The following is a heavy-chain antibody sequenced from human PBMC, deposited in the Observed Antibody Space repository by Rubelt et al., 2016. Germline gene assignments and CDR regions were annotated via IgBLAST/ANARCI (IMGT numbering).Heavy chain of an antibody. J-gene: IGHJ5*02. CDR2: ISSSSSYI. V-gene: IGHV3-21*01. D-gene: IGHD2-21*01. Sequence: VSSISSSSSYIYYADSVKGRFTISRDNAKNSLYLQMNSLRAEDTAVYYCASQRQNSVVVYWGGWFDPWGQGTLVTVSS. CDR3: ASQRQNSVVVYWGGWFDP.